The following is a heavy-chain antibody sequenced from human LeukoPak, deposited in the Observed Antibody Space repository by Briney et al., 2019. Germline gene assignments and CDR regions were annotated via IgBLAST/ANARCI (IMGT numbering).Heavy chain of an antibody. CDR1: GFTFSSYS. Sequence: GGSLRLSCAASGFTFSSYSMNWVRQAPGKGLEWVSYISSSSSTIYYADSVKGRFTISRDNAKNSLYPQMNSLRAEDTAVYYCARPRSSGWPLYYFDYWGQGTLVTVSS. CDR3: ARPRSSGWPLYYFDY. CDR2: ISSSSSTI. D-gene: IGHD6-19*01. V-gene: IGHV3-48*01. J-gene: IGHJ4*02.